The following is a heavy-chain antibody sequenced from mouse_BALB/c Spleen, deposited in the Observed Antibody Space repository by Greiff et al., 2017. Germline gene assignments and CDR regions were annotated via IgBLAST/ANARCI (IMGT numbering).Heavy chain of an antibody. CDR1: GYTFTSYW. CDR3: TRIVDGYSNYYYAMDY. V-gene: IGHV1-5*01. Sequence: EVQLVESGTVLARPGASVKMSCKASGYTFTSYWMHWVKQRPGQGLEWIGAIYPGNSDTSYNQKFKGKAKLTAVTSTSTAYMELSSLTNEDSAVYYCTRIVDGYSNYYYAMDYWGQGTSVTVSS. D-gene: IGHD2-3*01. J-gene: IGHJ4*01. CDR2: IYPGNSDT.